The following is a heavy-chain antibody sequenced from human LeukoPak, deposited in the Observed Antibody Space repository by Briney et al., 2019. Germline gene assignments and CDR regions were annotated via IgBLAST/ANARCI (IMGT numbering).Heavy chain of an antibody. V-gene: IGHV1-2*02. CDR1: GYTFSGYT. CDR3: ARDSYGGTSGPPHY. CDR2: INPKSGGT. D-gene: IGHD4-23*01. J-gene: IGHJ4*02. Sequence: ASVKVSCKASGYTFSGYTMHWVRQAPGQGFEWVGWINPKSGGTNYALKFQGRVTMTRDTSISTVYMELSRLRSDDTAVYYCARDSYGGTSGPPHYWGQGTLVTVSS.